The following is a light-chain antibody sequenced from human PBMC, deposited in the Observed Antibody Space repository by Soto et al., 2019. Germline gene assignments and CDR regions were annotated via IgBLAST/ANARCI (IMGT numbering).Light chain of an antibody. CDR3: QQRHNWPRT. J-gene: IGKJ1*01. Sequence: EIVLTQSPDTLSLSPGERATLSCRASKSVSKSLVWYQQKPGQASRLLIYASDRAAGIPVRFSGSGSGTDFTLTISSLAPEDVAVYYCQQRHNWPRTFGQGTRVEI. CDR2: AS. CDR1: KSVSKS. V-gene: IGKV3-11*01.